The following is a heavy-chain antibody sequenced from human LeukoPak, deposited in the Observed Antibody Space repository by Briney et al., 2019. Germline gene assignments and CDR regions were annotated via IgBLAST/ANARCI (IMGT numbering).Heavy chain of an antibody. J-gene: IGHJ4*02. CDR1: GFTFSTYV. Sequence: GGSLRLSCSVSGFTFSTYVMHWVRQAPGKGLEYVSAISSNGDNTYYADSMKGRFTISRDNSKNTLYLQMSSLRADDTAVYYCVRGTGYWGQGTLVTVSS. V-gene: IGHV3-64D*06. CDR3: VRGTGY. CDR2: ISSNGDNT.